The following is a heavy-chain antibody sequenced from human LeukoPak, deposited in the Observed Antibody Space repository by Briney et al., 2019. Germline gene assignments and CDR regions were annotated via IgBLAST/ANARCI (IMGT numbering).Heavy chain of an antibody. CDR1: GFAFSSYA. J-gene: IGHJ4*02. D-gene: IGHD3-3*01. CDR2: ISGSVGST. CDR3: AKNSYYDFWRAHFDY. V-gene: IGHV3-23*01. Sequence: GGSLRLSCAASGFAFSSYAMSWVRQAPGKGLEWVSAISGSVGSTYYADSVTGRFTISRDNSKNTLYLQMNSLRAEDTAVYYCAKNSYYDFWRAHFDYWGQGTLVTVSS.